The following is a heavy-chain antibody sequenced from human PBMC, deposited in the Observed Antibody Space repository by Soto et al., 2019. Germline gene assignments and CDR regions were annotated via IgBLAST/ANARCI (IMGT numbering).Heavy chain of an antibody. V-gene: IGHV5-10-1*01. J-gene: IGHJ3*02. CDR1: GYSFTSYW. CDR2: IDPSDSYT. D-gene: IGHD2-15*01. Sequence: GESLQISCKGSGYSFTSYWISWVRQMPGKGLEWMGRIDPSDSYTNYSPSFQGHVTISADKSISTAYLQWSSLKASDTAMHYCASRHCSGGSCFNAAAFDIWGQGTMVTVSS. CDR3: ASRHCSGGSCFNAAAFDI.